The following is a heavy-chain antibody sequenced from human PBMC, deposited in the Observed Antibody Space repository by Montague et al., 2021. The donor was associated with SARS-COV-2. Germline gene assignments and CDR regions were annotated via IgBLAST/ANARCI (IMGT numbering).Heavy chain of an antibody. CDR1: GVSISTGIYC. CDR3: ARFGSGTLEFDL. D-gene: IGHD1-26*01. J-gene: IGHJ4*02. CDR2: IRTTGHT. V-gene: IGHV4-61*02. Sequence: TLSLTCTVSGVSISTGIYCWSWIRQPAGKGLEWIGRIRTTGHTDYNXSLESRVFMSVDTSTNQFSLSLTSVTAADTAVYFCARFGSGTLEFDLWGQGTLVTVSS.